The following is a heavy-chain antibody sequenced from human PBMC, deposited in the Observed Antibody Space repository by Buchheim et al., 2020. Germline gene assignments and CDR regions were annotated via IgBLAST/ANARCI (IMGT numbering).Heavy chain of an antibody. J-gene: IGHJ4*02. CDR2: IYNSGNP. D-gene: IGHD6-13*01. Sequence: QVQLQESGPGLVKPSETLSLTCAVSGGTISTYYLSWIRQPPGRGLEWIGYIYNSGNPNYNPSLKSRVTMSPETTKNHFSLRLTSVTAADAAVYYCARGYTDSASWYLRYWGQGTL. CDR3: ARGYTDSASWYLRY. V-gene: IGHV4-59*01. CDR1: GGTISTYY.